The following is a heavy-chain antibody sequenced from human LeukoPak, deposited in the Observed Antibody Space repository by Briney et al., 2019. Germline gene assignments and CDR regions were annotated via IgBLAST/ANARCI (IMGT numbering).Heavy chain of an antibody. V-gene: IGHV1-46*01. CDR1: GYIFTTYY. Sequence: ASVKVSCKASGYIFTTYYMNWVRQATGQGLEWMGIINPSSGSTSYAQKFQGRVTMTRDMSTSTVYMEMSSLRSDDTAVYYCARVDDRGHYYDSSGPRKLFDYWGQGTLVTVSS. CDR2: INPSSGST. CDR3: ARVDDRGHYYDSSGPRKLFDY. J-gene: IGHJ4*02. D-gene: IGHD3-22*01.